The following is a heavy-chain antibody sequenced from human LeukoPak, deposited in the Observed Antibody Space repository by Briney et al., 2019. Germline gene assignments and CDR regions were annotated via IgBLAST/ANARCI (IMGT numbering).Heavy chain of an antibody. CDR2: ISGYNGNT. V-gene: IGHV1-18*01. Sequence: ASVKVSCKASGYTFTSYGISWVRQAPGQGLEWMGWISGYNGNTNYAQKLQGRVTMTTDTSTSTAYMELRSLRSDDTAVYYCARGLGITIFGVAPNDAFDIWGQGTMVTVSS. D-gene: IGHD3-3*01. CDR1: GYTFTSYG. CDR3: ARGLGITIFGVAPNDAFDI. J-gene: IGHJ3*02.